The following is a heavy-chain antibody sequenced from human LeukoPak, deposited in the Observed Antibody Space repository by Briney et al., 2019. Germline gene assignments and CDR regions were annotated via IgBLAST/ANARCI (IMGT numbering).Heavy chain of an antibody. CDR3: ARAVLSTQYNWFDP. D-gene: IGHD2-2*01. J-gene: IGHJ5*02. V-gene: IGHV4-31*03. CDR1: GGSISSGGYY. CDR2: IYYSGRT. Sequence: SQTLSLTCTVSGGSISSGGYYWSRIRQHPGKGLEWIGYIYYSGRTYYNPSLKSRVTISVDTSKNQFSLKLSSVTAADTAVYYCARAVLSTQYNWFDPWGQGTLVTVSS.